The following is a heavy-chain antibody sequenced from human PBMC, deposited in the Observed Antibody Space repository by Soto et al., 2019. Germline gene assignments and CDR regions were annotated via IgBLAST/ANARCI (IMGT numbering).Heavy chain of an antibody. CDR2: IYPGDSDT. Sequence: RGESLKISCKGSGYSFTSYWIGWVRQMPGKGLEWMGIIYPGDSDTRYSPSFQGQVTISADKSISTAYLQWSSLKASDTAMYYCARLFRGYSGYDLYYYGMDVWGQGTTVTVSS. CDR3: ARLFRGYSGYDLYYYGMDV. V-gene: IGHV5-51*01. D-gene: IGHD5-12*01. J-gene: IGHJ6*02. CDR1: GYSFTSYW.